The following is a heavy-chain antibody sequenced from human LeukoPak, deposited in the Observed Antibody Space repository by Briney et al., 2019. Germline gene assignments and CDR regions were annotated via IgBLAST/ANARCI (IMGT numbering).Heavy chain of an antibody. V-gene: IGHV3-23*01. CDR2: IGNTET. Sequence: GGSLRLSCATSGFPFETNAMSWVRQAPGKGLEWVATIGNTETFYADSVTGRFTIPRDNSKNTVNLQMNRLRVEDTAIYYCAKDWIQFNRVFDCFDSWGQGTLVTVSS. CDR1: GFPFETNA. CDR3: AKDWIQFNRVFDCFDS. D-gene: IGHD5-18*01. J-gene: IGHJ4*02.